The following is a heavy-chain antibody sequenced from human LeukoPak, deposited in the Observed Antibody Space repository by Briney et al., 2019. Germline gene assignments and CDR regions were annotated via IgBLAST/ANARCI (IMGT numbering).Heavy chain of an antibody. CDR3: ARDIWSPSLRDGYPYYYYYMDV. J-gene: IGHJ6*03. V-gene: IGHV4-4*07. D-gene: IGHD5-24*01. CDR2: IYTSGST. Sequence: SETLPLTCTVSGGSISSYYWSWIRQPAGKGLEWIGRIYTSGSTNYNPSLKSRVTMSVDTSKNQFSLKLSSVTAADTAVYYCARDIWSPSLRDGYPYYYYYMDVWGKGTTVTVSS. CDR1: GGSISSYY.